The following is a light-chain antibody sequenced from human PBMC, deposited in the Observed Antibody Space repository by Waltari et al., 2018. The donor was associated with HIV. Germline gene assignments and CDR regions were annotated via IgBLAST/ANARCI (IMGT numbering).Light chain of an antibody. Sequence: IVMTQSPDSLAVSLGERATINCRSSQSVLYDSKNENYLSWYQQKPGQPPKLRLYWASTRESGVPDRFSGSGSGTDFTLTISSLQAEDVAVYYCQQYFDTPTFGQGTKVEIK. J-gene: IGKJ1*01. V-gene: IGKV4-1*01. CDR2: WAS. CDR3: QQYFDTPT. CDR1: QSVLYDSKNENY.